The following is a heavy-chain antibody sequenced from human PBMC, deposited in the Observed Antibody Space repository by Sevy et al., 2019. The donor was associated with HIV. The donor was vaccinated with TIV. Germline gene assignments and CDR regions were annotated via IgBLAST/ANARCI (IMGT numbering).Heavy chain of an antibody. CDR1: GFSLSDYA. V-gene: IGHV3-30-3*01. CDR3: ARGPYNSGLRLDF. J-gene: IGHJ4*02. Sequence: GGSLRLSCAASGFSLSDYAIHWARQGPVKGLEWLKVISFDGGNKYYTNSVKGRFTISRENSKNTVYLQMNSLRPEDTALYYCARGPYNSGLRLDFWGRGILVTVSS. D-gene: IGHD5-12*01. CDR2: ISFDGGNK.